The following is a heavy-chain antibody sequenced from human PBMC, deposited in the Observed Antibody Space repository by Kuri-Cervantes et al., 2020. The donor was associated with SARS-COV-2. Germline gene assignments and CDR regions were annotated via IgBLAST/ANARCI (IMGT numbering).Heavy chain of an antibody. CDR2: IWYDGKNE. CDR3: ATGAANPYMDV. J-gene: IGHJ6*03. Sequence: GESLKISCGASGFSLTNYAIHWVRQAPGKGLEWVSVIWYDGKNEYYAGSVKGRFNISRDTSKNTVSLHMNSLRAEDTAMYYCATGAANPYMDVWGRGTTVTVSS. D-gene: IGHD3-10*01. CDR1: GFSLTNYA. V-gene: IGHV3-33*08.